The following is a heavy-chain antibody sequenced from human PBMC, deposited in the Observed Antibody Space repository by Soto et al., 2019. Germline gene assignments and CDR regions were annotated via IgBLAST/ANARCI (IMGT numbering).Heavy chain of an antibody. D-gene: IGHD4-17*01. CDR3: ARERTYGVDL. Sequence: QVQLVQSGAEVKKPGASLKVSYKASGYTFTSYDINWVRQATGQGLEWMGWMNPNSGNTGYAPKFQGSVTMTRNTSLRTAYMELTSLRSEETAVYYCARERTYGVDLWCRGTLVTVSS. V-gene: IGHV1-8*01. CDR2: MNPNSGNT. J-gene: IGHJ2*01. CDR1: GYTFTSYD.